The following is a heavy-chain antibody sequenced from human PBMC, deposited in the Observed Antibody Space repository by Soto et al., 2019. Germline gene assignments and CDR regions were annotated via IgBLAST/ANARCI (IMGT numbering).Heavy chain of an antibody. D-gene: IGHD3-22*01. V-gene: IGHV1-18*01. CDR2: ISTYNGNT. Sequence: QVQLVQSGAEVKKPGASVKVSCKASGYTFITDGVSWVRQAPGQGLDWLGSISTYNGNTRYAERLQGRVTMTTDTTTNTAYMELRNLRCDDTAVYYCARGPTDYYDNSANYFLDYWGQGTLVTVSS. CDR1: GYTFITDG. CDR3: ARGPTDYYDNSANYFLDY. J-gene: IGHJ4*02.